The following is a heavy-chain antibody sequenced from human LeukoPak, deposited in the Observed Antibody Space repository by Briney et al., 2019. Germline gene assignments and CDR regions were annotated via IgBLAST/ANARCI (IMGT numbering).Heavy chain of an antibody. D-gene: IGHD3-22*01. CDR2: IYYSGST. CDR1: GGSISSSY. J-gene: IGHJ4*02. Sequence: SETLSLTCTVSGGSISSSYWNWIRQAPGKGLEWIGSIYYSGSTYYNPSLKSRVTISVDTSKNQFSLKLSSVTAADTAVYYCARGKGTYYYDSSGYYVFDYWGQGTLVTVSS. V-gene: IGHV4-39*07. CDR3: ARGKGTYYYDSSGYYVFDY.